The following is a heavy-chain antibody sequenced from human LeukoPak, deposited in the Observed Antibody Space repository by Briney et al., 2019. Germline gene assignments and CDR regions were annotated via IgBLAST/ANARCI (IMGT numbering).Heavy chain of an antibody. CDR2: FYTSGST. CDR3: ARGTDSSGWRGIFDY. J-gene: IGHJ4*02. Sequence: PSQTLSLTCSVSGGSISSGSYYWSWIRQPAGKGLEWIGRFYTSGSTNYNPSLKSRVTISVDTSKNQFSLKLSSVTAADTAVYYCARGTDSSGWRGIFDYWGQGTLVTVSS. D-gene: IGHD6-19*01. V-gene: IGHV4-61*02. CDR1: GGSISSGSYY.